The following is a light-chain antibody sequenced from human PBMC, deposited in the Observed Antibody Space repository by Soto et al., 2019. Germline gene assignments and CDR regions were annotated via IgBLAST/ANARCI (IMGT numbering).Light chain of an antibody. V-gene: IGKV1-6*01. CDR2: GTS. CDR3: LQDYNYPRP. CDR1: QDIRTE. Sequence: AIQMTQSPSSLSASVGDRITITCRASQDIRTELGWYQQKPGTAPTLLIYGTSTLQSGVPSRFSGSGSGTDFTLTISSLQPEDFATYYCLQDYNYPRPFGQGPKVDIK. J-gene: IGKJ1*01.